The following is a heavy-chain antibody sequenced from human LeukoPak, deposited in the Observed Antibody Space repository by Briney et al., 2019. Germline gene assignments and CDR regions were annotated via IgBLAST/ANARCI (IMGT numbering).Heavy chain of an antibody. CDR1: GFSFSAYI. CDR3: ARGIESYGDYGY. V-gene: IGHV4-59*01. Sequence: PGGSLRLSCVASGFSFSAYIMHWVRQAPGKGLEWIAYMYNSGSTNYNPSLKSRVTISIDTSKNQFSLKLSSLTAADTAIYYCARGIESYGDYGYWGQGILVTVSS. CDR2: MYNSGST. J-gene: IGHJ4*02. D-gene: IGHD4-17*01.